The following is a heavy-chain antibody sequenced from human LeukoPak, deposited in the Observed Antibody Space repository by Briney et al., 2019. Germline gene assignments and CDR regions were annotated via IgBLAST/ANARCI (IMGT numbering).Heavy chain of an antibody. CDR2: IKQDGSEK. Sequence: TGGSLRLSCAASGFTFSSYWMSWVRQAPGKGLEWVANIKQDGSEKYYVGSVKGRFTISRDNAKNTLYLQMNSLRAEDTAVFYCAKVATKGNYYDSSGYSLDYWGQGTLVTVSS. D-gene: IGHD3-22*01. CDR3: AKVATKGNYYDSSGYSLDY. V-gene: IGHV3-7*03. J-gene: IGHJ4*02. CDR1: GFTFSSYW.